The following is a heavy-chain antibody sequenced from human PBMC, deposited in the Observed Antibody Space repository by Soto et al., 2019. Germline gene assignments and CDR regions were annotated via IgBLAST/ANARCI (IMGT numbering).Heavy chain of an antibody. J-gene: IGHJ4*02. V-gene: IGHV3-23*01. D-gene: IGHD5-18*01. Sequence: EVQLLESGGDLVQPGGSLRLSCAASGFTFSDYAMGWVRQAPGKGLEWVSGINNSGGFTYYADSVKGRFTVSRDNSKNRLYMQMNSLRAEDTAMYYCAKDGETVFSRGYSYKYGAHWGQGTLVTVS. CDR1: GFTFSDYA. CDR2: INNSGGFT. CDR3: AKDGETVFSRGYSYKYGAH.